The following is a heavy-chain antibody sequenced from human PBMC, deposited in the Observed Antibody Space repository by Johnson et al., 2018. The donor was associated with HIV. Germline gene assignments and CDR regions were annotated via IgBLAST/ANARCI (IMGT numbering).Heavy chain of an antibody. D-gene: IGHD6-19*01. J-gene: IGHJ3*02. CDR2: IGTAGDT. CDR1: GFTVSSNY. CDR3: ARDHAVADAFDI. Sequence: VPLVESGGGLVQPGGSLRLSCAASGFTVSSNYMSWVRQAPGKGLEWVSGIGTAGDTHYADSLKGRFTISREDAKNSLYLQMNSLRAGDTAVYYCARDHAVADAFDIWGQGTMVTVSS. V-gene: IGHV3-66*01.